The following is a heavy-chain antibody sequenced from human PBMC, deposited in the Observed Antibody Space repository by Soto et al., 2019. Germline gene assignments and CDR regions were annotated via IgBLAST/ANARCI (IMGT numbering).Heavy chain of an antibody. CDR3: ARAHLQGFIVLAVVGHFDY. CDR2: INQSGNA. Sequence: SETLSLTCTGYCGSFSGYSWSWIRQPPGKGLEWIGEINQSGNANYNPSLKSRVTISVDTSKNQFSLKLSSVTAADTAVYYCARAHLQGFIVLAVVGHFDYWGQGALVTVSS. V-gene: IGHV4-34*01. D-gene: IGHD2-15*01. J-gene: IGHJ4*02. CDR1: CGSFSGYS.